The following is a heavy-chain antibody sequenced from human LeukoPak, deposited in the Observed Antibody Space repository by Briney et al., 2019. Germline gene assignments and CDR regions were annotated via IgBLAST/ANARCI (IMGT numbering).Heavy chain of an antibody. CDR2: IYHGDSDT. CDR3: ARHPSGGSLDI. J-gene: IGHJ3*02. Sequence: GESLQISSNGSRYSFTSYWIGWVRQMPGKGLGWMGIIYHGDSDTRYSPSFQGQVTISADKSISTAYLQWSSLKASDTAMYYCARHPSGGSLDIWGQGTMVTVSS. D-gene: IGHD3-16*01. CDR1: RYSFTSYW. V-gene: IGHV5-51*01.